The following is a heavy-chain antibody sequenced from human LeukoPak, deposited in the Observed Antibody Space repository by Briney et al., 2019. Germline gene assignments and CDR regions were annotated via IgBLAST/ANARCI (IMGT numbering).Heavy chain of an antibody. CDR2: INPNSGGT. CDR1: GYTFTGYY. Sequence: ASVKVSCKASGYTFTGYYMHWVRQPPGQGLEWMGWINPNSGGTNYAQKFQGRATMTRDTSISTAYMELSRLRSDDTAVYYCARGSSWDYYYMDVWGKGTTVTVSS. J-gene: IGHJ6*03. D-gene: IGHD6-6*01. CDR3: ARGSSWDYYYMDV. V-gene: IGHV1-2*02.